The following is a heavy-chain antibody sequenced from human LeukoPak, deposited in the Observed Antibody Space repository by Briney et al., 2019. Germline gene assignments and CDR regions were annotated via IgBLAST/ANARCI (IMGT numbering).Heavy chain of an antibody. J-gene: IGHJ4*02. CDR2: INPNSGGT. D-gene: IGHD5-18*01. V-gene: IGHV1-2*02. Sequence: ASVKVSCKASGYTFTGYYMHWVRQAPGQGLEWMGWINPNSGGTNYAQKFQGRVTMTRDTSISTAYMELSRLRSDDTAVYYCARDPGTDIQHLFDYWGQGTLVTVSS. CDR3: ARDPGTDIQHLFDY. CDR1: GYTFTGYY.